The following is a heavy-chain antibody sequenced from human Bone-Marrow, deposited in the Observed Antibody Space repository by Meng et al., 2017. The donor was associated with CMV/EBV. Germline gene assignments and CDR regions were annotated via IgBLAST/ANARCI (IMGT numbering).Heavy chain of an antibody. Sequence: SVKVSCKASGGTFSSYTISWVRQAPGQRLEWMGRIIPILGIANYAQKFQGRVTITADKSTSTAYMELSSLRSEDTAVYYCARDQGYGSGSYYYYYYYGMDVWGQGTTVTVSS. CDR3: ARDQGYGSGSYYYYYYYGMDV. D-gene: IGHD3-10*01. V-gene: IGHV1-69*04. CDR2: IIPILGIA. J-gene: IGHJ6*02. CDR1: GGTFSSYT.